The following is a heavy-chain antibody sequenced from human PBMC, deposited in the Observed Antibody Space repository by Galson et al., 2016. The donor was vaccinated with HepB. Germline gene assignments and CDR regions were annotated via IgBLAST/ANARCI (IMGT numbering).Heavy chain of an antibody. J-gene: IGHJ3*02. V-gene: IGHV3-23*01. CDR2: ITSSGSDT. Sequence: SLRLSCAGSEFTFSSYAVSWVRQAPGKGLELVSVITSSGSDTYYADSVKGRFTISRNNSKDRLYLKMNSLEAEYTAVYYCAKGGAVIMDAFDIWGQGTMVTVS. CDR1: EFTFSSYA. D-gene: IGHD3-3*01. CDR3: AKGGAVIMDAFDI.